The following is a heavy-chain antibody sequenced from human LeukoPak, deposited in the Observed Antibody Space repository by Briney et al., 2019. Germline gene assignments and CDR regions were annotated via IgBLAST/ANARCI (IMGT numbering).Heavy chain of an antibody. Sequence: GGSLRLSCAASGFTFSDYYMSWIRLAPGKGLEWISYVSSSSSYTNYADSVKGRFTISRDNAKNSLYLQMNSLRAEDTAVYYCARQGSSSNHFDYWGQGTLVTVSS. J-gene: IGHJ4*02. D-gene: IGHD6-6*01. CDR3: ARQGSSSNHFDY. CDR2: VSSSSSYT. V-gene: IGHV3-11*06. CDR1: GFTFSDYY.